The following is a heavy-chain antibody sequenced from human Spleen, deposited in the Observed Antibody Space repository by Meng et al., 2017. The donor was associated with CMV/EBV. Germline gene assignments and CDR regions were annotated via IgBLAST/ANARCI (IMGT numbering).Heavy chain of an antibody. V-gene: IGHV4-4*07. Sequence: QLLAPAPELVKPSWTLSLPCIVTEGSIGSCYWRWIRQPAGKVLEWIGRIYTSGSTNYNPSLKSRVTMSVDTSKNQISLRLRSVTAADTAVYYCATGSGDFDHWGQGTLVTVSS. CDR2: IYTSGST. CDR3: ATGSGDFDH. D-gene: IGHD1-26*01. J-gene: IGHJ4*02. CDR1: EGSIGSCY.